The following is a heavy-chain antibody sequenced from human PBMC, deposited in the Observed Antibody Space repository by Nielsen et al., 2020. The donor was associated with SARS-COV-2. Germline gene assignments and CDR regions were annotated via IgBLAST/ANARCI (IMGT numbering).Heavy chain of an antibody. V-gene: IGHV4-59*01. CDR2: IHRSGST. CDR1: GDSISDYY. Sequence: SETLSLTCSVSGDSISDYYWHWIRQAPGQGLEWVGFIHRSGSTNNHPSLKSRVTISVDTSEKHLSLRLTSVTAADTAVYYCARRSDWFDPWGQGTLVTVSS. CDR3: ARRSDWFDP. J-gene: IGHJ5*02.